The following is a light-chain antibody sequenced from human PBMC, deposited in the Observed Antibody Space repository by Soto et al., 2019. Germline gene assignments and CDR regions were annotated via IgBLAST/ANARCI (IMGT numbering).Light chain of an antibody. J-gene: IGLJ3*02. CDR2: DVS. CDR3: RSSTPPTPLVV. CDR1: SSDIGDYNY. V-gene: IGLV2-14*01. Sequence: QSALTQPASVSGSPGQSITISCTGTSSDIGDYNYVSWYQQYPGKVPKLVIYDVSHRPSGVSNRFSGSKSGNPASLTISGLQAEDEVDYYCRSSTPPTPLVVFGGGTNLTVL.